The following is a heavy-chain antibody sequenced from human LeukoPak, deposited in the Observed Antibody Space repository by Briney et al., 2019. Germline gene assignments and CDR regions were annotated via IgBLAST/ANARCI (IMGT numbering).Heavy chain of an antibody. V-gene: IGHV4-38-2*02. D-gene: IGHD6-13*01. CDR1: GYSISSGYF. Sequence: PSETLSLTCTVSGYSISSGYFWGWMRQPPGKGLEWIGSIYQSETAHYNPSLKSRVTISVDTSKNQFSLKLRSVMAADTAVYYCARGEGSFSSSSWLVYWGQGTLVTVSS. CDR3: ARGEGSFSSSSWLVY. CDR2: IYQSETA. J-gene: IGHJ4*02.